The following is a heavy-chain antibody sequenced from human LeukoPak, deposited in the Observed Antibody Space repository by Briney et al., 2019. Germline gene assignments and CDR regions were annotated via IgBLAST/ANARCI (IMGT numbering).Heavy chain of an antibody. D-gene: IGHD4-17*01. Sequence: ASVKVSCKASGYTFTSYGISWVRQAPGQGLEWMGWISAYNGNTNYAQKLQGRVTMTTDTSTSTAYMELRSLRSDDTAVYYCARDKGFGLSGDYLFYYYGMDVWGQGTTVTVSS. J-gene: IGHJ6*02. CDR2: ISAYNGNT. CDR3: ARDKGFGLSGDYLFYYYGMDV. CDR1: GYTFTSYG. V-gene: IGHV1-18*01.